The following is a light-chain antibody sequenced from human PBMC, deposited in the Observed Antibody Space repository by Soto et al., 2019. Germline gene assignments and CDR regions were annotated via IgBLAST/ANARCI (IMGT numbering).Light chain of an antibody. V-gene: IGKV1-39*01. CDR3: QQSYSMPYA. J-gene: IGKJ2*01. CDR2: AAS. CDR1: QSISSH. Sequence: DIQMTQSPSSLSASVGDRVTITCRASQSISSHLNWYQLKPGKAPKLLIYAASTLQTGVPSRFTGSGSGTDFTLTIISLQPEDYATYFCQQSYSMPYAFGPGSKADIK.